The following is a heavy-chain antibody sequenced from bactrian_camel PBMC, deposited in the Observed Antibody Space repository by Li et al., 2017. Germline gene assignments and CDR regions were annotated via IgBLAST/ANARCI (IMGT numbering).Heavy chain of an antibody. J-gene: IGHJ4*01. CDR1: GFTFSNYE. CDR3: AAGTPPGGDFAR. Sequence: HVQLVESGGGSVQPGGSLRLSCAASGFTFSNYEIYWVRQAPGKGLEWVSTASVKGKFTISRDNVKNMVYLLMNSLNTEDTALYYCAAGTPPGGDFARWGQGTQVTVS. V-gene: IGHV3S1*01. D-gene: IGHD2*01.